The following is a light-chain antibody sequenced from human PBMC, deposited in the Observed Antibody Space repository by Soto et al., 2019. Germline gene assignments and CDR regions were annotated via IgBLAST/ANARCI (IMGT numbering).Light chain of an antibody. J-gene: IGKJ5*01. CDR2: GAS. CDR1: QSVSSSY. Sequence: IVLTQSPGTLSLSPWERATLSCRASQSVSSSYLAWYQQKPGQAPRLLIYGASSRATGIPDRFSGSGSGTAFTLTISRLEPEDFAVYYCQQYGSSRVTFGQGTRLEIK. V-gene: IGKV3-20*01. CDR3: QQYGSSRVT.